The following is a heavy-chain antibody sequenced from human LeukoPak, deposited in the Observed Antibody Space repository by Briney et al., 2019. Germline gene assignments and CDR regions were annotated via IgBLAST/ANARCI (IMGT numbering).Heavy chain of an antibody. CDR1: GFNFKNYW. V-gene: IGHV3-74*01. CDR2: IINDGSST. D-gene: IGHD3-3*02. J-gene: IGHJ4*02. Sequence: QAGGSLRLSCAASGFNFKNYWMHWVRQAPGKGLEWVSRIINDGSSTTYADSVKGRFIISRDNAKNSVYLQMDSLRAEETAVYSCVRGHLWLENWGQGTLVTVSS. CDR3: VRGHLWLEN.